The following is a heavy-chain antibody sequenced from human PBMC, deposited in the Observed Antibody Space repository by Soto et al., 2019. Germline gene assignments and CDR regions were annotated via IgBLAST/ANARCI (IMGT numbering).Heavy chain of an antibody. CDR3: ARDGGRHSGGIDY. D-gene: IGHD1-26*01. V-gene: IGHV1-69*01. CDR1: GGTFSSYS. J-gene: IGHJ4*02. CDR2: IIPIFGTA. Sequence: QVQLVQSGAEVKKPGSSVKVSCKASGGTFSSYSINWVRQAPGQGLEWMGEIIPIFGTANYAQKFQGRVTITADESTSTAYLELSSLRSEDTSVYYCARDGGRHSGGIDYWGQGTQVTVSS.